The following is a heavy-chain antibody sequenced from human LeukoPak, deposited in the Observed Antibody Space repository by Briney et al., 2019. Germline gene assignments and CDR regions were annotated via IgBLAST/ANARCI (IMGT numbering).Heavy chain of an antibody. J-gene: IGHJ4*02. CDR1: GFTFSDYY. CDR3: ARRGLRYDFWSGYSHIDY. CDR2: ISSSGSTI. V-gene: IGHV3-11*01. Sequence: PGGSLRLSCAASGFTFSDYYMSWIRQAPGKGLEWVSYISSSGSTIYYADSVKGRFTISRDNAKNSLYLQMNSLRAEDTAVYYCARRGLRYDFWSGYSHIDYWGQGTLVTVSS. D-gene: IGHD3-3*01.